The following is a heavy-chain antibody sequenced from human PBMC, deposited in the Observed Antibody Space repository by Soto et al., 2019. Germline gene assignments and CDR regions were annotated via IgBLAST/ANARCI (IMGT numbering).Heavy chain of an antibody. D-gene: IGHD5-18*01. CDR1: GGTFDTFA. CDR2: IIPVLGRA. V-gene: IGHV1-69*01. Sequence: QVPLVQSGAEVKKPGSSVKVSCKASGGTFDTFAFSWVRQAPGQGLEWLGGIIPVLGRANYAQRFQDRVSASADGSTSTAFMELSSLNSDDTAVYYCARGPWTQEGPKYYFDFWGQGTRVTVSS. J-gene: IGHJ4*02. CDR3: ARGPWTQEGPKYYFDF.